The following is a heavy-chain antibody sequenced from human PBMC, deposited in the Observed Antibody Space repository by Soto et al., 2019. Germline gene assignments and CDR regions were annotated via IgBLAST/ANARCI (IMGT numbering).Heavy chain of an antibody. V-gene: IGHV4-59*08. CDR1: GGSISSYY. Sequence: PSETLTLTCTVSGGSISSYYWSWIRQPPGKGLEWIGYIYYSGSTNYNPSLKSRVTISVDTSKNQFSLKLSSVTAADTAVYYCARRYGQGFDYWGQGTLVNVSS. CDR2: IYYSGST. D-gene: IGHD4-17*01. CDR3: ARRYGQGFDY. J-gene: IGHJ4*02.